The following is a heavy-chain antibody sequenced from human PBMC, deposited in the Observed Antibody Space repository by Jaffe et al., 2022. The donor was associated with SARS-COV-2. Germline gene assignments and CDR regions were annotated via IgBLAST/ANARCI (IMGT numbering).Heavy chain of an antibody. J-gene: IGHJ1*01. Sequence: EVQLLESGGGLVQPGGSLRLSCAASGFTFSSYAMSWVRQAPGKGLEWVSAISGSGGSTYYADSVKGRFTISRDNSKNTLYLQMNSLRAEDTAVYYCAKGGGRGSSTSCAARGCGYSYGYVQHWGQGTLVTVSS. CDR2: ISGSGGST. D-gene: IGHD2-2*01. CDR1: GFTFSSYA. V-gene: IGHV3-23*01. CDR3: AKGGGRGSSTSCAARGCGYSYGYVQH.